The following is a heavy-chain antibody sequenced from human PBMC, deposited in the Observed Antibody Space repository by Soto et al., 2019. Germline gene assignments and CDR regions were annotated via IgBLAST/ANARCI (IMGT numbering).Heavy chain of an antibody. CDR3: ARGTTLIPYYFDS. V-gene: IGHV1-2*02. CDR2: INPNSGGT. J-gene: IGHJ4*02. Sequence: SVKVSCKDSGYTLTGYYMHWVRQAPGQGLEWMGWINPNSGGTNYAQKFQGRVTMTRDTSISTAYMELSRLRSDDTAVYYCARGTTLIPYYFDSWGQGTTVTVYS. CDR1: GYTLTGYY. D-gene: IGHD2-21*01.